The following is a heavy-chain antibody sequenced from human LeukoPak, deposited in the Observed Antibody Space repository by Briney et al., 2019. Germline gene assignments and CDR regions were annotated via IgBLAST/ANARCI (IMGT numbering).Heavy chain of an antibody. CDR3: AKTRKVGSGWGYYFDY. D-gene: IGHD6-19*01. J-gene: IGHJ4*02. Sequence: GGSLRLSCAASGFTFSNYAMSWVRQAPGKGLEWVSAISSSADSTYYADSVKGRFTISRDNSKNTLYLQMNSLRAEDTAVNYCAKTRKVGSGWGYYFDYWGQGTLVTVSS. CDR2: ISSSADST. V-gene: IGHV3-23*01. CDR1: GFTFSNYA.